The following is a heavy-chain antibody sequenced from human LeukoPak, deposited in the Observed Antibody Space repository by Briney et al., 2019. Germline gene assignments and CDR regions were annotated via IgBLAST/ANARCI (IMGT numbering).Heavy chain of an antibody. J-gene: IGHJ4*02. CDR1: GFTFSSYS. D-gene: IGHD5-24*01. V-gene: IGHV3-48*01. CDR2: ISSSSSTI. Sequence: GGSLRLSCAASGFTFSSYSMNWVRQAPGKGLEWVSYISSSSSTIYYADSVKGRFTISRDNAKNSLYLQMNSLRAEDTAVYYCAREAPRDGYNLFGYWGQGTLVTVSS. CDR3: AREAPRDGYNLFGY.